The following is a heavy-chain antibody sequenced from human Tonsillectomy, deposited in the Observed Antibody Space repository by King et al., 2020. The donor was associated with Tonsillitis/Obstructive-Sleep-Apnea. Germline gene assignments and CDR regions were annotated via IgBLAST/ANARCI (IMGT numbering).Heavy chain of an antibody. CDR3: AKILGGYCSSTSCYSPPYGLDV. J-gene: IGHJ6*02. CDR1: GFTFSSYE. V-gene: IGHV3-48*03. D-gene: IGHD2-2*02. Sequence: VQLVESGGGLVQPGGSLRLSCAASGFTFSSYEMNWVRQAPGKGLEWVSYISSSGSTIYYADSVKGRFTISRDNAKNSLYLQMNSLRAEDTALYYCAKILGGYCSSTSCYSPPYGLDVWGPGTTVTASS. CDR2: ISSSGSTI.